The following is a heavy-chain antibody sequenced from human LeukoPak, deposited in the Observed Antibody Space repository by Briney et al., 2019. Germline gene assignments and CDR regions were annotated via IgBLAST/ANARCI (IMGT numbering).Heavy chain of an antibody. CDR1: GFTFDDHG. CDR3: ARMAGAGYYFYMDV. CDR2: INWNGGSI. V-gene: IGHV3-20*04. Sequence: AGGSLRLSCAASGFTFDDHGMSWVRQAPGKGLEWVAGINWNGGSIGYADPVKGRFTISRDNAKTSLYLQMNSLRAEDTALYYCARMAGAGYYFYMDVWGKGTTVTVSS. D-gene: IGHD6-19*01. J-gene: IGHJ6*03.